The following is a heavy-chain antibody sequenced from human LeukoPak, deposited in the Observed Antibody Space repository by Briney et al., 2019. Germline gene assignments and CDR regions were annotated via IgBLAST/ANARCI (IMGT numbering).Heavy chain of an antibody. CDR3: ARGGFHDRSGFFDY. CDR2: LSYDGSDN. Sequence: GGSLRLSCAASGFTFSTYAMHWVRQAPGKALEWVTALSYDGSDNYDADSVKGRFTISRDNSKNTLYLQMNSLRAEDTAVYYCARGGFHDRSGFFDYWGQGTLVAVSS. D-gene: IGHD3-22*01. J-gene: IGHJ4*02. V-gene: IGHV3-30*04. CDR1: GFTFSTYA.